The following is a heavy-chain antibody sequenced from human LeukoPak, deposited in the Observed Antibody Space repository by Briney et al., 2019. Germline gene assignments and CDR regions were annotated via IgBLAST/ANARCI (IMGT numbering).Heavy chain of an antibody. J-gene: IGHJ4*02. V-gene: IGHV3-48*01. CDR3: ARGGVGDGDYFGI. CDR1: GFSFSTYR. Sequence: GGSLRLSCAASGFSFSTYRMNWVRQAPGQGPEWISYITDNGKNKYYADSMKGRFTISRDNVKNSLYLQMDSLRAEDTAVYYCARGGVGDGDYFGIWGQGTLVTVSS. D-gene: IGHD5-24*01. CDR2: ITDNGKNK.